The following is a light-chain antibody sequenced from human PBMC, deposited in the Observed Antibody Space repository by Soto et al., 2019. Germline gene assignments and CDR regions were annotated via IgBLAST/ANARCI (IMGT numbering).Light chain of an antibody. J-gene: IGKJ2*01. Sequence: EIVLTQSPGTLSLSPGERATLSCRASQTVTSNSLAWYQQEPGQAPRLLIYAAFFRATGIPDRFSGSGSGPDFTLTISRLEPEDFAVYYCQQYGGSLPYTFGQGTKVEIK. V-gene: IGKV3-20*01. CDR2: AAF. CDR1: QTVTSNS. CDR3: QQYGGSLPYT.